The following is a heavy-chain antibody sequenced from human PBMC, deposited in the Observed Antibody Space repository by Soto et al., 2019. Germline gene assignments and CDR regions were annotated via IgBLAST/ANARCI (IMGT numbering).Heavy chain of an antibody. CDR3: AIELHGDRDGYPYGADS. CDR1: GFTFSTYG. CDR2: VSYDGSRK. D-gene: IGHD5-12*01. J-gene: IGHJ4*02. V-gene: IGHV3-30*03. Sequence: QVQVVESGGGVVQPGRSLTLSCAASGFTFSTYGMHWVRQAPGKGLEWVAIVSYDGSRKHYVDSVKGRFAIPRDNSMNTLYLQLTSLRPEHTAMYYFAIELHGDRDGYPYGADSWCQGTLVTVSS.